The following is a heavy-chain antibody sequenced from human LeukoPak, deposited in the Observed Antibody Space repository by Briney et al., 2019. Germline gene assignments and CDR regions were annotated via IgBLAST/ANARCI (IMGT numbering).Heavy chain of an antibody. D-gene: IGHD5-24*01. J-gene: IGHJ4*02. CDR3: ARDREMATIGLRKGFYIVDY. CDR1: GYTFTSYY. Sequence: GASVKVSCKASGYTFTSYYMHWVRQAPGQGLEWMGRIIPILGIANYAQKFQGRVTITADKSTSTAYMELSSLRSEDTAVYYCARDREMATIGLRKGFYIVDYWGQGTLVTVSS. V-gene: IGHV1-69*04. CDR2: IIPILGIA.